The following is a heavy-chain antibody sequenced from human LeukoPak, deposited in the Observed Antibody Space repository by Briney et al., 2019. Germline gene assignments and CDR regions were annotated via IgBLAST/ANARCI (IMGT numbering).Heavy chain of an antibody. CDR1: GFTFSSYE. J-gene: IGHJ5*02. Sequence: GGSLRLSCAASGFTFSSYEMNWVRQAPGKGLEWVSYISSSGSTIYYADSVKGRFTISRDNAKNSLYLQMNSLRAEDTALYYCAKNGRFGELIGWFDPWGQGTLVTVSS. D-gene: IGHD3-10*01. CDR3: AKNGRFGELIGWFDP. V-gene: IGHV3-48*03. CDR2: ISSSGSTI.